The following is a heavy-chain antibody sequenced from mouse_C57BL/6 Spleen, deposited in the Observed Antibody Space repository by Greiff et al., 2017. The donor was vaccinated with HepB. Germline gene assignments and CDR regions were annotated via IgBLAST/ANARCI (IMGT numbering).Heavy chain of an antibody. Sequence: VKLVESGPELVKPGASVKLSCKASGYTFTSYDINWVKQRPGQGLEWIGWIYPRDGSTKYNEKFKGKATLTVDTSSSTAYMELHSLTSEDSAVYFCARSYYYGSSLFAYWGQGTLVTVSA. J-gene: IGHJ3*01. D-gene: IGHD1-1*01. CDR1: GYTFTSYD. V-gene: IGHV1-85*01. CDR2: IYPRDGST. CDR3: ARSYYYGSSLFAY.